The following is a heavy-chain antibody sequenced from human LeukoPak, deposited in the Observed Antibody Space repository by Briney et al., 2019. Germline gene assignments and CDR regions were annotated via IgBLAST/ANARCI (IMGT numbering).Heavy chain of an antibody. CDR2: IRNRGSDK. CDR1: GFTCSRYG. Sequence: PGGSLRLSCAASGFTCSRYGLQWVRQAPDKGLEWVAYIRNRGSDKYYADSVKGRSAISRDDFKNTLYLQMNSLTVEDTAVYYCAEDLGHAMDVWGQGTTVTVSS. V-gene: IGHV3-30*02. CDR3: AEDLGHAMDV. J-gene: IGHJ6*02.